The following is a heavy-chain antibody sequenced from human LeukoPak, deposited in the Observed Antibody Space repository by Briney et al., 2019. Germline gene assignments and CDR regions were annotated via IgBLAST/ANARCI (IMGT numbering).Heavy chain of an antibody. CDR2: IYTSGST. V-gene: IGHV4-61*02. CDR3: ARGHRFDP. J-gene: IGHJ5*02. Sequence: NASQTLSLTCTVSGGSISSGSYYWSWIRQPAGKGLEWIGRIYTSGSTNYNPSLKSRVTISVDTSKNQFSLKLSSVTAADTAVYYCARGHRFDPWGQGTLVTVSS. CDR1: GGSISSGSYY.